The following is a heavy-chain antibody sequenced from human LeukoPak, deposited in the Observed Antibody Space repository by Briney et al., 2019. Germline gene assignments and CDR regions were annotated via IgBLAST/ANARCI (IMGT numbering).Heavy chain of an antibody. CDR3: AKASWVSSADAVL. CDR1: GFTFSSYA. CDR2: LRGDGDT. V-gene: IGHV3-23*01. Sequence: GGSLRHSCAAPGFTFSSYAMSWVRQAPARGLEWVSSLRGDGDTFYADSVKGRFTLSRDESRNTVYLQMNNLRVEDTAVYFCAKASWVSSADAVLWGQGTLVTVSS. J-gene: IGHJ4*02. D-gene: IGHD3-3*02.